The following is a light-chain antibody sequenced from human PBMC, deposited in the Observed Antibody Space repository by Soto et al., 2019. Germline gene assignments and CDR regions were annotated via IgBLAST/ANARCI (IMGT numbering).Light chain of an antibody. CDR1: QSLNTY. CDR3: EQSYSSRT. Sequence: DIQMTQSPSSLSASVGDRVTITCRASQSLNTYLNWYQQKPGKALNLLIYAATSLQSRVPSRSRGSGSVTDFTLAISGLQPEDGAPYDCEQSYSSRTLGQGTEVESK. V-gene: IGKV1-39*01. J-gene: IGKJ2*01. CDR2: AAT.